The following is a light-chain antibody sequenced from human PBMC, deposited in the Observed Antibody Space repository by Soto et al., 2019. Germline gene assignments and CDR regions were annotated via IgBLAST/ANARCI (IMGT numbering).Light chain of an antibody. Sequence: QSVLTQPASVSGSPGQSITISCTVTSSDVGGSDYVSWYQQHPGKAPKLMIYDVGRRPSGVSPRFSGSKSGNAASLTISNLQAEDEAVYFCWAYAGGSILFVFGAGTKVTVL. CDR1: SSDVGGSDY. J-gene: IGLJ1*01. CDR2: DVG. V-gene: IGLV2-23*02. CDR3: WAYAGGSILFV.